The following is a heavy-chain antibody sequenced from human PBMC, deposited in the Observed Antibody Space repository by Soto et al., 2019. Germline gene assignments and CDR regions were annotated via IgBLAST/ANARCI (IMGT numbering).Heavy chain of an antibody. D-gene: IGHD3-10*01. CDR1: GFTVRGSA. Sequence: EVQLVESGGGLVQPDRSLRLSCAASGFTVRGSAMHWVRQVKGGGLEWVAGIYGSGAVGYVGAVRGRFTISRDVAKNSLHLQMNSLTIEDTALYYCVGEILSGGADVWGQGTTVTVSS. V-gene: IGHV3-9*01. CDR2: IYGSGAV. CDR3: VGEILSGGADV. J-gene: IGHJ6*02.